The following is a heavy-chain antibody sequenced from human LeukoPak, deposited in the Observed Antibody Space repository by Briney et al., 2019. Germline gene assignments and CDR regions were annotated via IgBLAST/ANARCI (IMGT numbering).Heavy chain of an antibody. Sequence: GSLRLSCAASGFTLSSYLMTWVRQAPGKGLEWVANIEHHGSEKYYVDSVKGRFTISRDNAKNSLYLQMNSLRAEDTAVYYCARGPFVVINAPDYWGQGTLVTVSS. CDR3: ARGPFVVINAPDY. D-gene: IGHD2-21*01. V-gene: IGHV3-7*01. J-gene: IGHJ4*02. CDR1: GFTLSSYL. CDR2: IEHHGSEK.